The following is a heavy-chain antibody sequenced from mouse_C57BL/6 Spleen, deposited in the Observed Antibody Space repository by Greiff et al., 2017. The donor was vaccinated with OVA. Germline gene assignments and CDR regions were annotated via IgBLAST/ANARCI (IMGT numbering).Heavy chain of an antibody. Sequence: VQLKESGPELVKPGASVKMSCKASGYTFTDYNMHWVKQSHGKSLEWIGYINPNNGGTSYKQKFKGKATLTVNKSSSTAYMELRSLTSEDSAVYYCARGGYDGYYYAMDYWGQGTSVTVSS. V-gene: IGHV1-22*01. CDR1: GYTFTDYN. CDR3: ARGGYDGYYYAMDY. J-gene: IGHJ4*01. D-gene: IGHD2-2*01. CDR2: INPNNGGT.